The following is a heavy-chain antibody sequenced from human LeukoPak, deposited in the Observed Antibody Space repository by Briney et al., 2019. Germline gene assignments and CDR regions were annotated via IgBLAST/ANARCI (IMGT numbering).Heavy chain of an antibody. J-gene: IGHJ4*02. CDR2: ISDSSSAI. CDR1: GFTFSIYS. CDR3: ARFGQSFPL. Sequence: QSGGSLRLSCAASGFTFSIYSMTWVRQTPGKGPEWVSYISDSSSAIYYADSVEGRFTISRDNAKNSLYLHMNSLRADDTAVYYCARFGQSFPLWGRGTMVTISS. D-gene: IGHD3/OR15-3a*01. V-gene: IGHV3-48*04.